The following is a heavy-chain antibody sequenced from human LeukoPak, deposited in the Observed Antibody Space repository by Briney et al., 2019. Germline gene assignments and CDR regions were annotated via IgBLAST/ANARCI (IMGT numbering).Heavy chain of an antibody. V-gene: IGHV3-7*01. CDR1: GFTFSNYW. J-gene: IGHJ4*02. CDR3: ARESTEERLGC. D-gene: IGHD1-1*01. Sequence: GGSLRLSCEGSGFTFSNYWMSWVRQAPGKGLEWVANMDQDGSEENYVDSVKGRFTISRDDTKNSLYLQMSSLRAEDTAVYYCARESTEERLGCWGQGTLVTVSS. CDR2: MDQDGSEE.